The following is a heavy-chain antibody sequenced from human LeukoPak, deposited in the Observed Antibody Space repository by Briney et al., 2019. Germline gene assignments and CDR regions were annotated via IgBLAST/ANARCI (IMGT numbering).Heavy chain of an antibody. CDR3: ARVEYLSYAFDI. V-gene: IGHV4-30-4*08. CDR2: IYYSGST. J-gene: IGHJ3*02. Sequence: PSQTLSLTCTVSGGSISSGGYYWSWIRQHPGKGLEWIGYIYYSGSTYYNPSLKSRLAISIDTSKSQFSLKLTSVTAADTAVYYCARVEYLSYAFDIWGQGTMVTVPS. CDR1: GGSISSGGYY. D-gene: IGHD2/OR15-2a*01.